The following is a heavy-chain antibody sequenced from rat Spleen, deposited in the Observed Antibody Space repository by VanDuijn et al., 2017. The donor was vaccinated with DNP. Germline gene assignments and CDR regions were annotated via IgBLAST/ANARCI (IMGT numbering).Heavy chain of an antibody. Sequence: EVQLVESGGGPVQPGRSLKLSCVASGFIFSNYWMTWIRQAPGKGLEWVASINTDGGSTYYPDSVKGRFSISRDNAKSTLYLQVNSLRSEDTATFYCSCNPHIITAAPFDYWGQGVMVTVSS. D-gene: IGHD1-10*01. V-gene: IGHV5-31*01. J-gene: IGHJ2*01. CDR2: INTDGGST. CDR1: GFIFSNYW. CDR3: SCNPHIITAAPFDY.